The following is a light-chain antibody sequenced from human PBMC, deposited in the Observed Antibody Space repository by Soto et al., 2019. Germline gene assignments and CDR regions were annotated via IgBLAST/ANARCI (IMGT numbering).Light chain of an antibody. CDR3: QQYNSYSRT. CDR2: DAS. J-gene: IGKJ2*02. CDR1: QSISSW. Sequence: DIQMTQSPSPLSASVGDRVTITCRASQSISSWLAWYQQKPGKAPKLLIYDASSLESGVPSRFSGSGSGTERTLTSSSLQPDDFATQYCQQYNSYSRTFGQGTKLEIK. V-gene: IGKV1-5*01.